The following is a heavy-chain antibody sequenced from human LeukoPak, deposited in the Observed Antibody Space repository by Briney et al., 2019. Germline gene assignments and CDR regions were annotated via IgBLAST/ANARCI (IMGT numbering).Heavy chain of an antibody. CDR3: AKDLRGVITFNWFDP. V-gene: IGHV3-9*01. D-gene: IGHD3-10*01. Sequence: PGGSLRLSCAASGFTFDDYAMPWVRQAPGKGLEWVSGISWNSGSIGYADSVKGRFTISRDNAKNSLYLQMNSLRAEDTALYYCAKDLRGVITFNWFDPWGQGTLVTVSS. J-gene: IGHJ5*02. CDR2: ISWNSGSI. CDR1: GFTFDDYA.